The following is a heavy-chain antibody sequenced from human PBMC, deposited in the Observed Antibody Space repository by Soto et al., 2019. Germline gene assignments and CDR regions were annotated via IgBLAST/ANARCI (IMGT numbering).Heavy chain of an antibody. Sequence: EVQLLESGGALVQPGGSLRLSCAASGFTFSRHAMSWVRQAPGKGLEWVSAITGSGGSTYYADSVKGRFNISRDNSKNTLYLQMNSLIAEDTAVYYCAKVMGAYVTQYYFDYWGQGTLVTVSS. D-gene: IGHD2-21*02. J-gene: IGHJ4*02. CDR3: AKVMGAYVTQYYFDY. CDR2: ITGSGGST. V-gene: IGHV3-23*01. CDR1: GFTFSRHA.